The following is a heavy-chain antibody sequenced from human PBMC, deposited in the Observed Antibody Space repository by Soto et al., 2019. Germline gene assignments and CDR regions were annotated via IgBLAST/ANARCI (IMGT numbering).Heavy chain of an antibody. CDR2: ISHDGGKK. CDR1: GLPFSNYG. V-gene: IGHV3-30*18. D-gene: IGHD2-21*02. Sequence: PGGSLRLSCAASGLPFSNYGMHWVRQAPGKGLEWVAVISHDGGKKYYVDSVKGRFTISRDNSNNTPYLQMDSLRIEDTALYYCAKLPSTMTQAFDVWGQGTMVTV. CDR3: AKLPSTMTQAFDV. J-gene: IGHJ3*01.